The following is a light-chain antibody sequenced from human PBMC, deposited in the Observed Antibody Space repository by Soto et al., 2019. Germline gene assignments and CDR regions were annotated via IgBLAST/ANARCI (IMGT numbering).Light chain of an antibody. CDR1: QSISTG. V-gene: IGKV3-15*01. Sequence: DIEMTQSPATLSVSPGERATLSCRASQSISTGLAWYQQKPGQPPRLLIYTASTWATGVPASFTGSGSGSDFTLTISGLQSEDFAIYYCQQGHNWPLTFGQGTRLEI. CDR3: QQGHNWPLT. J-gene: IGKJ2*01. CDR2: TAS.